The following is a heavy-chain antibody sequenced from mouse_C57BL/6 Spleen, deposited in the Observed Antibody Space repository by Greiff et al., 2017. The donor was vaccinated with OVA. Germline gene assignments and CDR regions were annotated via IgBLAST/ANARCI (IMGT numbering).Heavy chain of an antibody. V-gene: IGHV1-64*01. D-gene: IGHD1-1*01. CDR2: IHPTSGST. J-gene: IGHJ4*01. CDR1: GYTFTSYW. Sequence: QVQLQQPGAELVKPGDSVKLSCKASGYTFTSYWMNWVKQRPGQGLEWLGMIHPTSGSTNYNEKCKSKATLTVDKSSSTAYMQLCSLTSEDSAVYYCARVSIVTTVVDYYAMDYWGQGTSVTVSS. CDR3: ARVSIVTTVVDYYAMDY.